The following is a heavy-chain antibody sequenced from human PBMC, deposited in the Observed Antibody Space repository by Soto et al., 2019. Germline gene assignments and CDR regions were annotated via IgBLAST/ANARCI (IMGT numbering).Heavy chain of an antibody. CDR3: AGAPETPPICGVVRPDFCAC. CDR1: GGSISSGGSY. Sequence: QVQLQESGPGLVKSSQTLSLTCTVAGGSISSGGSYWSWIRQRPGKGLEWIGYIFYSDSFYYTPSLKGRVVILADTSKNQFTLNLSSGTDADPAVDYCAGAPETPPICGVVRPDFCACWGQGTLVTVSS. CDR2: IFYSDSF. D-gene: IGHD3-3*01. V-gene: IGHV4-31*03. J-gene: IGHJ4*02.